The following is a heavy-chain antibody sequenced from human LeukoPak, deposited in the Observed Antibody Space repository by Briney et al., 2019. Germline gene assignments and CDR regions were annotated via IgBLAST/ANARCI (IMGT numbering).Heavy chain of an antibody. J-gene: IGHJ4*02. V-gene: IGHV4-39*01. Sequence: PSETLSLTCTVSGGSISSSSYYWGWIRQPPGKGLEWIGSIYYSGSTYYNPSLKSRVTISVDTSKNQFSLKLSSVTAADTAVYYCAVITRSRFGKLLVDYWGQGTLVTVSS. CDR2: IYYSGST. CDR1: GGSISSSSYY. CDR3: AVITRSRFGKLLVDY. D-gene: IGHD3-10*01.